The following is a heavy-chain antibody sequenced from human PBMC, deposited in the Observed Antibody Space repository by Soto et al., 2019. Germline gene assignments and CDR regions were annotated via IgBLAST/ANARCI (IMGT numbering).Heavy chain of an antibody. Sequence: SETLSLTCTVSGGSITDYSWVWIRQPAGKGLEWIGRIFSSGSTNYNPSLKGRITMSLDTSKNQFSLKLNSATATDTAVYFCARDQGVVVTADNWFDTWGQGILVTVSS. J-gene: IGHJ5*02. CDR1: GGSITDYS. CDR2: IFSSGST. V-gene: IGHV4-4*07. D-gene: IGHD2-21*02. CDR3: ARDQGVVVTADNWFDT.